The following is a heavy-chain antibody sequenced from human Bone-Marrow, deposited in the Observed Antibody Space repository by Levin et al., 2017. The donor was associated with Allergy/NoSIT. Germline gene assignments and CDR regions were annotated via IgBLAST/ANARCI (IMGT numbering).Heavy chain of an antibody. V-gene: IGHV4-39*01. CDR1: GDSISSSNYY. CDR3: ASTHCSSVTCSRGMVGNWFDP. J-gene: IGHJ5*02. Sequence: SETLSLTCTVSGDSISSSNYYWGWIRQPPGKKLEWIGSIYYSGSTYYNPSLKSRVTISVDTSKNQFSLKLSSVTAADTAVYYCASTHCSSVTCSRGMVGNWFDPWGQGTLVTVSS. D-gene: IGHD2-2*01. CDR2: IYYSGST.